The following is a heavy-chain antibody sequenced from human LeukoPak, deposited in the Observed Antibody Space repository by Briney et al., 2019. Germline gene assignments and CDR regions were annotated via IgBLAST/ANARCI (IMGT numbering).Heavy chain of an antibody. D-gene: IGHD2/OR15-2a*01. CDR2: ISDRGDST. Sequence: GGSLRLSCAASGFTFTAYAMSWVRQAPGKGLEWVSTISDRGDSTYYADSVKGRFTISRDNSKDTVFLQLNSLRVEDTALYYCTKGTTELGVWGQGTTVTVSS. CDR3: TKGTTELGV. J-gene: IGHJ6*02. CDR1: GFTFTAYA. V-gene: IGHV3-23*01.